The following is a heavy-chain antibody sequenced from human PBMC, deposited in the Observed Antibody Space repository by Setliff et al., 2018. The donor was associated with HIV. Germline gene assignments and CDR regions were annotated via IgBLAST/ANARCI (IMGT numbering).Heavy chain of an antibody. Sequence: SETLSLTCVVSGGSISTSNWWSWVRQPPGKGLEWIGEIYHSGSTNYNSSLKSRVTISVDKSKNLFSLKLSSVTAADTAMYYCARIATYYDTSGYLIPYYFDYWGQGTLVTVLL. J-gene: IGHJ4*02. CDR3: ARIATYYDTSGYLIPYYFDY. V-gene: IGHV4-4*02. CDR2: IYHSGST. CDR1: GGSISTSNW. D-gene: IGHD3-22*01.